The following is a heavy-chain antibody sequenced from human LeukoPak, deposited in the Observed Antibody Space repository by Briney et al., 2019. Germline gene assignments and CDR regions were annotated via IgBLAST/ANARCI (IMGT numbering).Heavy chain of an antibody. D-gene: IGHD1-26*01. CDR3: LTVVETTIAAFDI. J-gene: IGHJ3*02. CDR2: TQHDGDDK. CDR1: GFILSSYA. V-gene: IGHV3-30*02. Sequence: GGSLRLSCAASGFILSSYAMHWVRQAPGKGLGWVAFTQHDGDDKYYADSVKGRFTISRDNSKNTLYLQMSSLRAEDTAVYYCLTVVETTIAAFDIWGQGTMVTVSS.